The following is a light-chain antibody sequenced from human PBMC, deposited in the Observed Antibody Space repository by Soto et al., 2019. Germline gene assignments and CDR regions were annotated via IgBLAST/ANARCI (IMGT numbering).Light chain of an antibody. J-gene: IGKJ1*01. CDR2: AAS. CDR1: HSISRY. V-gene: IGKV1-39*01. Sequence: DIQMTQSPSSLSASVGDRVTITCRASHSISRYLNWYQQKPGTAPKIVIYAASSLQSGVPSRFSGSGSGTDFTLTISGLQTEDFATYYCQQSHSIPRTFGQGTKVDIK. CDR3: QQSHSIPRT.